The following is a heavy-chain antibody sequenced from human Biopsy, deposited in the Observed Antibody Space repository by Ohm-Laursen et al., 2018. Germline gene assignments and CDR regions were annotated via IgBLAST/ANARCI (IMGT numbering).Heavy chain of an antibody. D-gene: IGHD4-17*01. CDR1: GVTLSGYG. Sequence: SLRLSCAASGVTLSGYGMNWVRQAPGKGLEWVSTISGNSDIIYDTDSVKGQFTISRYNSKNTLYLQMNSLRADDTAVYYCALAAAQTVTHFDYWGQGTLVTVSS. J-gene: IGHJ4*02. CDR2: ISGNSDII. V-gene: IGHV3-23*01. CDR3: ALAAAQTVTHFDY.